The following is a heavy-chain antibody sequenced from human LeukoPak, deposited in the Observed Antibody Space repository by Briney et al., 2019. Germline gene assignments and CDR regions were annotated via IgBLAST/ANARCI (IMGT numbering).Heavy chain of an antibody. CDR2: ITSSRYI. D-gene: IGHD2-15*01. CDR3: AREHPETDCSGYSCYPDY. V-gene: IGHV3-21*01. J-gene: IGHJ4*02. Sequence: GGSLRLSCAASGFTFSSYSMSWVRQAPGKGLEWVSSITSSRYIYYADSLKGRFTISRDNAKNSLYLQMNSLRVEDTAVYYCAREHPETDCSGYSCYPDYWGQGTLVTVSS. CDR1: GFTFSSYS.